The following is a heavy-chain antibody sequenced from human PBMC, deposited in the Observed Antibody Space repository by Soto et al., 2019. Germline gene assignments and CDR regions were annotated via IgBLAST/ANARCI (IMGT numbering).Heavy chain of an antibody. Sequence: VQMVQSGAEVQKPGSSVKVSCKASGGTFSNNAINWVRQAPGHGLEWMGGIIPVFGTANYPQKFRGRVTITADKFTRTVFMELSSLISEDMAVYYCATPGGVLYGLDVWGQGTTVSVSS. D-gene: IGHD1-26*01. CDR3: ATPGGVLYGLDV. V-gene: IGHV1-69*06. CDR1: GGTFSNNA. CDR2: IIPVFGTA. J-gene: IGHJ6*02.